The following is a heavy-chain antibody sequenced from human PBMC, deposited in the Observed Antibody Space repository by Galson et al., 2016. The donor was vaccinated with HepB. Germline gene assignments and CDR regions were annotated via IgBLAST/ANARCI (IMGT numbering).Heavy chain of an antibody. CDR1: GGSVTTGRYY. Sequence: ETLSLTCTVSGGSVTTGRYYWGWIRQPPGKGLEWIGAIYYGGSTYYNPSLKSRVTISVDTSKNHFSLNLSSVTAADTAVYYCAREHIGTWANWFDPWGQGTLVAVSS. V-gene: IGHV4-39*07. J-gene: IGHJ5*02. D-gene: IGHD2-21*01. CDR2: IYYGGST. CDR3: AREHIGTWANWFDP.